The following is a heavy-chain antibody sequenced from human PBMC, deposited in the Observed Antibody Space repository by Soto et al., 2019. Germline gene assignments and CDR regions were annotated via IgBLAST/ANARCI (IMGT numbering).Heavy chain of an antibody. CDR1: GFTFSSYA. V-gene: IGHV3-23*01. D-gene: IGHD3-3*01. J-gene: IGHJ4*02. CDR2: ISGSGGST. CDR3: AKVQLRPYYDFWSGRGPFDY. Sequence: PGGSLRLSCAASGFTFSSYAMSWVRQAPGKGLEWVSAISGSGGSTYYADSVKGRFTISRDNSKNTLYLQMNSLRAEDTAVYYCAKVQLRPYYDFWSGRGPFDYWGQGTLVTVSS.